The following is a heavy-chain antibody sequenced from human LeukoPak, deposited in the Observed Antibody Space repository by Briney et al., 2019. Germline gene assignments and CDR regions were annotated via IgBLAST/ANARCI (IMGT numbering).Heavy chain of an antibody. Sequence: GGSLRLSCAASGFTFRTYGMNWVRQAPGKGLEWVSIISGSGGSTNYADSVKGRFTISRDNSRNTLYLQMNSLRAEDTAVYYCAKRGHTYGYSYYFDYWGQGTLVTVSS. CDR3: AKRGHTYGYSYYFDY. J-gene: IGHJ4*02. D-gene: IGHD5-18*01. CDR2: ISGSGGST. V-gene: IGHV3-23*01. CDR1: GFTFRTYG.